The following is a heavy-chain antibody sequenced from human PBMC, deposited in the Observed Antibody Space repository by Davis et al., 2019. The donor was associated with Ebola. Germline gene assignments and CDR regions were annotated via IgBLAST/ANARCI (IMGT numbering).Heavy chain of an antibody. CDR2: INSDGSST. CDR3: ARGSRIYSSRSRSRNNWFDP. CDR1: GFTFSSYW. J-gene: IGHJ5*02. Sequence: GESLKISCAASGFTFSSYWMHWVRQAPGKGLVWVSRINSDGSSTSYADSVKGRFTISRDNAKNTLYLQMNSLRAEDTAVYYCARGSRIYSSRSRSRNNWFDPWGQGTLVTVSS. V-gene: IGHV3-74*01. D-gene: IGHD6-13*01.